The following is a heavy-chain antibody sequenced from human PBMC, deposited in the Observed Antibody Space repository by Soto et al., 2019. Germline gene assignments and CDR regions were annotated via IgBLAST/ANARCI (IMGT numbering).Heavy chain of an antibody. D-gene: IGHD3-10*01. CDR1: GGSISSGGYY. V-gene: IGHV4-31*03. Sequence: QVQLQESGPGLVKPSQTLSLTCTVSGGSISSGGYYWSWIRQHPGKGLEWIGYIYYSGSTYYNPYLKSRVRISVDTSKNQFSLKLSFVTAADTAVYYCAREVTSRVRGVITPYYYYGMDVWGQGTTVTVSS. CDR3: AREVTSRVRGVITPYYYYGMDV. CDR2: IYYSGST. J-gene: IGHJ6*02.